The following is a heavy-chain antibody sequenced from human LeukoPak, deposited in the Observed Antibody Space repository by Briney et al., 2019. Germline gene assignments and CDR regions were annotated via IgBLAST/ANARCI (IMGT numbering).Heavy chain of an antibody. CDR1: GFIFSTFA. CDR2: ISDSGFTT. Sequence: GGSLRLSCAASGFIFSTFAMSWVRQAPGKGLEWVSAISDSGFTTHYADSVKGRFTIFRDNSKNTLYLQMNSLRAEDTAVYYCAKPLMPGGGYIFDYWGQGTLVTVSS. V-gene: IGHV3-23*01. D-gene: IGHD5-24*01. J-gene: IGHJ4*02. CDR3: AKPLMPGGGYIFDY.